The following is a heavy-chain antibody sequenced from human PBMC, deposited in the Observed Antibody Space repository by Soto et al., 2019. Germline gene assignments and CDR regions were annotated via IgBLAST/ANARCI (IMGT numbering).Heavy chain of an antibody. CDR1: GFNFNTYA. J-gene: IGHJ4*02. CDR3: ARRGPLSGLAY. Sequence: EVQLLESGGALVQPGGSLRLSCAASGFNFNTYAMNWVRQATGKGLEWVSGISTGGDGTYYAVSVKGRFTVSRDNSKNTLYLQMNSLSAEDTAVYYCARRGPLSGLAYWGQGTLVTVSS. D-gene: IGHD1-26*01. V-gene: IGHV3-23*01. CDR2: ISTGGDGT.